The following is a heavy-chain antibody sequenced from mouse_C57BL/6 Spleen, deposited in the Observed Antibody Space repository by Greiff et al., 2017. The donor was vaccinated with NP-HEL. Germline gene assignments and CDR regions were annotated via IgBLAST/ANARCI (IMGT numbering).Heavy chain of an antibody. Sequence: QVQLQQPGAELVMPGASVKLSCKASGYTFTSYWMHWVKQRPGQGLEWIGEIDPSDSYTNYNQKFKGKSTLTVDKSSSTAYMQLSSLTSEDSAVYYCARGDEYDAWFAYWGQGTLVTVSA. D-gene: IGHD2-4*01. CDR3: ARGDEYDAWFAY. CDR2: IDPSDSYT. CDR1: GYTFTSYW. V-gene: IGHV1-69*01. J-gene: IGHJ3*01.